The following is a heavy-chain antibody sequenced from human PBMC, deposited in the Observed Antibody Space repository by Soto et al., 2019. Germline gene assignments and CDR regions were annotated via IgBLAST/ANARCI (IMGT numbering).Heavy chain of an antibody. V-gene: IGHV3-23*01. CDR3: ARYYYTSGRPWGLDY. CDR2: ISGNGGYT. D-gene: IGHD3-10*01. Sequence: GGSLRLSCAASGFTFTNYAMTWVRQAPGKGLEWVSAISGNGGYTYYADSVKGRFTLSRDNSQNTLYLQMDSLRAEDTAVYYCARYYYTSGRPWGLDYWGQGTLVTVSS. J-gene: IGHJ4*02. CDR1: GFTFTNYA.